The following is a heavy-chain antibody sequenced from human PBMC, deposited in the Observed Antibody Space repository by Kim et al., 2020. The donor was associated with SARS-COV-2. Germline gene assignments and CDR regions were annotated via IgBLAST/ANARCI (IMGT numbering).Heavy chain of an antibody. V-gene: IGHV4-59*01. J-gene: IGHJ6*02. Sequence: SETLSLTCTVSGGSISSYYWSWIRQPPGKGLEWIGYIYYSGSTNYNPSLKSRVTISVDTSKNQFSLKLSSVTAADTAVYYCARVQYSSSWPLYGMDVWGQGTTVTVSS. D-gene: IGHD6-13*01. CDR2: IYYSGST. CDR3: ARVQYSSSWPLYGMDV. CDR1: GGSISSYY.